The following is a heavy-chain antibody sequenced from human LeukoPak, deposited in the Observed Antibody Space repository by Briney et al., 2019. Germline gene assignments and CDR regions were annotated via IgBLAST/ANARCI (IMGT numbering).Heavy chain of an antibody. J-gene: IGHJ5*02. CDR2: IVFGRGNT. CDR1: GFPFTSSA. Sequence: AAVKVSCKASGFPFTSSAVQWGRRARGQRVGWIGWIVFGRGNTNYRQKFQERVTITRDMCTKTAYMELSSLRSEDTAVYYCAALINGSGSFVWFDPWGQGTLVTVSS. V-gene: IGHV1-58*01. D-gene: IGHD3-10*01. CDR3: AALINGSGSFVWFDP.